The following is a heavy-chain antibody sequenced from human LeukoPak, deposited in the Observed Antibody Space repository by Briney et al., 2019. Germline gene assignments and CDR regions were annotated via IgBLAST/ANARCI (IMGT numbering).Heavy chain of an antibody. V-gene: IGHV3-21*01. J-gene: IGHJ4*02. CDR3: ALEYGDYGFDY. Sequence: GGSLRLSCAASGFAFSSYSMNWVRQAPGKGLEWVSSISSSSSYIYYADSVKGRFTISRDNAKNSLYLQMNSLRAEDTAVYYCALEYGDYGFDYWGQGTLVTVSS. CDR2: ISSSSSYI. CDR1: GFAFSSYS. D-gene: IGHD4-17*01.